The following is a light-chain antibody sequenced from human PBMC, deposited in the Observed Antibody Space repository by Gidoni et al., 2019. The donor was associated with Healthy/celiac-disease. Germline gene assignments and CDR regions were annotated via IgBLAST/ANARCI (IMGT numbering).Light chain of an antibody. CDR1: ALPKQY. Sequence: SYELTQPPSVAVSPGQTARITCSGDALPKQYAYCYQQKQGQAPVLVIYKDSERPSGSPERFSGSSSGTTVTFTITGVQAEDEADYYCQSADSSGTYEVFGTGTKVTVL. CDR2: KDS. CDR3: QSADSSGTYEV. J-gene: IGLJ1*01. V-gene: IGLV3-25*03.